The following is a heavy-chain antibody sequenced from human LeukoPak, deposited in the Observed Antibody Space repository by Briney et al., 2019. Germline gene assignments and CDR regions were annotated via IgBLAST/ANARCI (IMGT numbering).Heavy chain of an antibody. V-gene: IGHV3-7*01. Sequence: GGSLRLSCAASGFTFSSYWMTWVRQAPGKGLEWVANIKLDGSEKYYVDSVKGRFTIPRDNAKNSLYLQMNSLRAEDTAVYYCARDPYYGSGTSRFDFFDYWGQGTLVTVSS. J-gene: IGHJ4*02. CDR2: IKLDGSEK. D-gene: IGHD3-10*01. CDR1: GFTFSSYW. CDR3: ARDPYYGSGTSRFDFFDY.